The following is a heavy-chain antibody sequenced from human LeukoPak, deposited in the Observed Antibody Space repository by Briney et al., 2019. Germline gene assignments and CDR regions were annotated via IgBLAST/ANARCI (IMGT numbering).Heavy chain of an antibody. J-gene: IGHJ6*02. V-gene: IGHV4-61*01. CDR3: ARYLSYYYGMDV. CDR2: IYYSGST. Sequence: SETLSLTCSVSGGSISSGSYYWSWIRQPPGKGLEWIGYIYYSGSTNYNPSLKSRVTISVDTSKNQFSLKLSSVTAADTAVYYCARYLSYYYGMDVWGQGTTVTVSS. CDR1: GGSISSGSYY.